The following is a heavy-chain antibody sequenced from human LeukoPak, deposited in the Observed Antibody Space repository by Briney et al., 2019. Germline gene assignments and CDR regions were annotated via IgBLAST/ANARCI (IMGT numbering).Heavy chain of an antibody. CDR2: IFYSGTT. Sequence: SETLSLTCTMSGGSISPYYWSWIRQPPGKGLEWIAYIFYSGTTKYNPSLKSRVAISLDTPKSQFSLKLHSVTAADTAVYYCAKGNPFYDYWGRGTLVTVSS. D-gene: IGHD5/OR15-5a*01. J-gene: IGHJ4*02. CDR1: GGSISPYY. CDR3: AKGNPFYDY. V-gene: IGHV4-59*01.